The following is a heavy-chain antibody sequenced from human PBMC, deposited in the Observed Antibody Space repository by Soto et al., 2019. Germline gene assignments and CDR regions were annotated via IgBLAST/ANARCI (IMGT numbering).Heavy chain of an antibody. CDR1: GGSMSEYF. V-gene: IGHV4-59*01. CDR3: ARDGYDGSGSQYPAY. J-gene: IGHJ4*02. CDR2: IYYLGST. D-gene: IGHD3-10*01. Sequence: ETLSLTFSFTGGSMSEYFWSWIRQSPGKGLEWIGYIYYLGSTDYNPSLKSRVTISVDTSKRQFSLRLTSVTAADTAVYYCARDGYDGSGSQYPAYWGRGTQVT.